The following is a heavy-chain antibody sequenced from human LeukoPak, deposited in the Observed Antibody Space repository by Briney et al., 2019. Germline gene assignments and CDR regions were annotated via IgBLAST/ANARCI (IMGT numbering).Heavy chain of an antibody. J-gene: IGHJ4*02. Sequence: GGSLRLSCAASDFTFSTYAMSWVRQAPGRGLEWVSTISGGGGTTYYADSVKGRFTISRDNSKNTLYLQMNSLRADDTAVYYCAKAGSIRFDYWGQGTLVTVSS. CDR1: DFTFSTYA. D-gene: IGHD3-3*02. CDR2: ISGGGGTT. CDR3: AKAGSIRFDY. V-gene: IGHV3-23*01.